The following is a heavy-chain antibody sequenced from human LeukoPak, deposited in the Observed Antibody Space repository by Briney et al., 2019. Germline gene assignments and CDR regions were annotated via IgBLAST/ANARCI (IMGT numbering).Heavy chain of an antibody. J-gene: IGHJ4*02. D-gene: IGHD3-10*01. Sequence: ASVKVPCKVSGYTLTELSMHWVRQAPGKGLEWMGGFDPEDGETIYAQKFQGRVTMTEDTSTDTAYMELSSLKSEDTAVYYCATDAEVHFDYWGQGTLVTVSS. V-gene: IGHV1-24*01. CDR3: ATDAEVHFDY. CDR2: FDPEDGET. CDR1: GYTLTELS.